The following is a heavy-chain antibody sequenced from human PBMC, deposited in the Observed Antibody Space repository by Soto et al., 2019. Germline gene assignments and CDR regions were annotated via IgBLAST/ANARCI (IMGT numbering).Heavy chain of an antibody. CDR1: GGSISSGNFY. CDR3: ARDSEFADFWSGYYTATIGWFDP. V-gene: IGHV4-30-4*01. J-gene: IGHJ5*02. D-gene: IGHD3-3*01. Sequence: SETLSLTCTVSGGSISSGNFYWSWIRQPPGKGLEWIGYIYFSGSTSYRPSLKSRLTISLNTSNNQFSLKLTSVIAADTVVYYCARDSEFADFWSGYYTATIGWFDPWGQGTLVTVSS. CDR2: IYFSGST.